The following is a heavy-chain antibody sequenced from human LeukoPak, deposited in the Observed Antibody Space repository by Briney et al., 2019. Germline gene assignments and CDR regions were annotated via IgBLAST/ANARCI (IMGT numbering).Heavy chain of an antibody. Sequence: PGRSLRLSCAASGFTFDDYAMHWVRQAPGKGLEWVSGISWNSGSIGYADSVKGRFTISRDNAKNSLYLQMNSLRAEDTALYYCAKATGGDSSSCFDYWGQGTLVTVSS. J-gene: IGHJ4*02. V-gene: IGHV3-9*01. CDR2: ISWNSGSI. D-gene: IGHD6-6*01. CDR3: AKATGGDSSSCFDY. CDR1: GFTFDDYA.